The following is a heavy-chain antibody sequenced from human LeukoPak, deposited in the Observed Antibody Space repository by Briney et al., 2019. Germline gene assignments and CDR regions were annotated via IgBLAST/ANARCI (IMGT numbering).Heavy chain of an antibody. V-gene: IGHV4-38-2*02. Sequence: PSETLSLTCAVSGYSTSSGYFWVWIRQPPGKGLEWIGSIYHTGATYYNPSLRSPVTISVDTSKNQFSLEVNSVTAADTAVYYCARDLGLTISANWFDPWGQGTLVTVSS. CDR1: GYSTSSGYF. D-gene: IGHD3-9*01. CDR3: ARDLGLTISANWFDP. J-gene: IGHJ5*02. CDR2: IYHTGAT.